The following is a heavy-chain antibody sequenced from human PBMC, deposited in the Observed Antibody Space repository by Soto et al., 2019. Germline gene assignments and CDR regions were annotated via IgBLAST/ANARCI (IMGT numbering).Heavy chain of an antibody. CDR3: ATWHEREHAYDV. CDR2: LYDVDGS. CDR1: GLTISGKKY. V-gene: IGHV3-53*01. Sequence: DVQLVESGGGLIQPGESLRLSCAAFGLTISGKKYVAWVRQAPGKVLEWVSALYDVDGSFYADSVKGRFTTSSDSSKTTVYLQMNDLSPDDTAVYYCATWHEREHAYDVWGQGTTVTVSS. D-gene: IGHD1-1*01. J-gene: IGHJ3*01.